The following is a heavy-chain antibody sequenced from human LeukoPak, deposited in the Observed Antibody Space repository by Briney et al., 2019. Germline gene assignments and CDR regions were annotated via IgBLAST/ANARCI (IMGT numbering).Heavy chain of an antibody. J-gene: IGHJ4*02. V-gene: IGHV1-46*01. CDR3: ARERPYGDYVDVGDYFDY. CDR1: GFTFTSYY. CDR2: INPSGGST. Sequence: ASVKVSCKTSGFTFTSYYMHWVRQAPGQGLEWMGMINPSGGSTNYAQKFQGRVTITADKSTSTAYMELSSLRSEDTAVYYCARERPYGDYVDVGDYFDYWGQGTLVTVSS. D-gene: IGHD4-17*01.